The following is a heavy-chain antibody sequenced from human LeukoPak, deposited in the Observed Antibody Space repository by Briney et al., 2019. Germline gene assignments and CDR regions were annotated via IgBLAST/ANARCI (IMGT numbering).Heavy chain of an antibody. CDR1: GGTFSSYA. CDR3: ARKYLSNGHSSGWYFDY. Sequence: SVKVSCKASGGTFSSYAISWVRQAPGQGLEWMGGIIPIFGTANYAQKFQGRVTITTDESTSTAYMELSSLRSEDTAVYYCARKYLSNGHSSGWYFDYWGQGTLVTVSS. CDR2: IIPIFGTA. D-gene: IGHD6-19*01. J-gene: IGHJ4*02. V-gene: IGHV1-69*05.